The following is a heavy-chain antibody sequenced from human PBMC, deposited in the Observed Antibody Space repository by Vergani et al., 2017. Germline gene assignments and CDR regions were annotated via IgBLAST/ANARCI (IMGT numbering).Heavy chain of an antibody. V-gene: IGHV3-43*01. CDR3: ARDRSGSSSPFDY. Sequence: EVQLVESGGVVVQPGGSLRLSCAASGFTFDDYTMHWARQAPGKGLEWVSLISWDGGSTYYADSVKGRFTISRDNSKNSLYLQMNSLRAEDTAVYYCARDRSGSSSPFDYWGQGTLVTVSS. CDR2: ISWDGGST. D-gene: IGHD6-6*01. CDR1: GFTFDDYT. J-gene: IGHJ4*02.